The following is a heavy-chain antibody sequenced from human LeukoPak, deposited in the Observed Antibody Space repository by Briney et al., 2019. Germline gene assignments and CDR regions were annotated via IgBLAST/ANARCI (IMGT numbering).Heavy chain of an antibody. CDR2: IYTSGST. D-gene: IGHD1-26*01. CDR3: ARVLGFSQREWFDP. J-gene: IGHJ5*02. Sequence: SETLSLTCTVSGGSISSSSYYWGWIRQTPGKGLEWIGSIYTSGSTNYNPSLKSRVTMSVDTSKNQFSLKLSSVTAADTAVYYCARVLGFSQREWFDPGGREPWSPSPQ. V-gene: IGHV4-39*07. CDR1: GGSISSSSYY.